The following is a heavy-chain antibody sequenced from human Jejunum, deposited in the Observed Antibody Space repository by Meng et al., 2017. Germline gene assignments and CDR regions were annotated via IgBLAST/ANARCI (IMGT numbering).Heavy chain of an antibody. V-gene: IGHV3-21*01. CDR3: ATLKSHDYGDSAVDY. CDR2: ISPNSDDK. J-gene: IGHJ4*02. D-gene: IGHD4-17*01. Sequence: GESLKISCAASGFIFRKYHMDWVRRPPGKGLEWVSSISPNSDDKHYTDSVRGRFSISRDDAKNSLFLQMTSLRAEDTAVYYCATLKSHDYGDSAVDYWGQGTLVTVSS. CDR1: GFIFRKYH.